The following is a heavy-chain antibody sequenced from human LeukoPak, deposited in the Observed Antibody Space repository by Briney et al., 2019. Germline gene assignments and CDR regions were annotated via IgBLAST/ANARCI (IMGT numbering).Heavy chain of an antibody. J-gene: IGHJ4*02. D-gene: IGHD4-17*01. Sequence: GGSLRLSCAASGFTVSSNYMSWVRQAPGKGLEWVSVIYSGGSTYYADSVKGRFTISRDDSKNTLYLQMNSLRAEDTAVYYCARVVDHDYGDYYLDYSGQGTLVTVSS. CDR2: IYSGGST. CDR3: ARVVDHDYGDYYLDY. V-gene: IGHV3-66*01. CDR1: GFTVSSNY.